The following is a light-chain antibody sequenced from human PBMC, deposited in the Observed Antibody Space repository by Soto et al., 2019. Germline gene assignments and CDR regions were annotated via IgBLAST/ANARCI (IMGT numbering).Light chain of an antibody. CDR2: ESS. J-gene: IGLJ3*02. CDR1: SSDVGNYNL. Sequence: QSALTQPASVSGSPGQSITISCTGTSSDVGNYNLVSWYQQHPGEAPKLLIYESSKRPSGVSNRFSGSKFGNTASLTISGLQAEDEVDYYCCSYAGDSTWVFGGGTKLTVL. V-gene: IGLV2-23*01. CDR3: CSYAGDSTWV.